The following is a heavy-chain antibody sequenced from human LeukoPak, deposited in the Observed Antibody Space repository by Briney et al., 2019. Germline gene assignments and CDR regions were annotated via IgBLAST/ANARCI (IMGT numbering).Heavy chain of an antibody. D-gene: IGHD3-16*01. J-gene: IGHJ4*02. CDR2: IKKDGSEK. CDR1: GFTFSSNW. CDR3: AKDLSSGGGYD. Sequence: SGGSLRLSCAASGFTFSSNWMSWVRRAPGKGLEWVANIKKDGSEKYYVDSVKGRFTISRDNSKNTLYLQMNSLRAEDTAVFYCAKDLSSGGGYDWGQGTLVTVSS. V-gene: IGHV3-7*01.